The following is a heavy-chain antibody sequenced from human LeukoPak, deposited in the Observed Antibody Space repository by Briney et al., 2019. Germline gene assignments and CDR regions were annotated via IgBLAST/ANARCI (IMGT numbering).Heavy chain of an antibody. CDR3: ARGRDGYNRDAFDI. CDR1: GGSISSYY. Sequence: PSETLSLTCTVSGGSISSYYWSWIRQPPGKGLEWIGYIYYSGSTNYNPSLKSRVTISVDTSKNQFSLKLSSVTAADTAVYYCARGRDGYNRDAFDIWGQGTMVTVSS. CDR2: IYYSGST. J-gene: IGHJ3*02. V-gene: IGHV4-59*01. D-gene: IGHD5-24*01.